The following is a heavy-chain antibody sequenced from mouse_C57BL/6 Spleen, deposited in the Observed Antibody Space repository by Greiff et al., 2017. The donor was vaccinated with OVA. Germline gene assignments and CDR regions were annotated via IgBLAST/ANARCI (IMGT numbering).Heavy chain of an antibody. V-gene: IGHV1-52*01. CDR1: GYTFTSYW. D-gene: IGHD3-2*02. CDR3: ARGSSGYAWFAY. Sequence: VQLQQPGAELVRPGSSVKLSCKASGYTFTSYWMHWVKQRPIQGLEWIGNIDPSDSETHYNQKFKDKATLTVDKSSSTAYMQLSSLTSEDSAVYYCARGSSGYAWFAYWGQGTLVTVSA. CDR2: IDPSDSET. J-gene: IGHJ3*01.